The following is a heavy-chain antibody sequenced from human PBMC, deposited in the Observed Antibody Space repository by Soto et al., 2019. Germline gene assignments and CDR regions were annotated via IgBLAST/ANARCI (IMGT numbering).Heavy chain of an antibody. CDR1: GYTFASYA. V-gene: IGHV1-3*01. Sequence: ASVKVSCKASGYTFASYAMHWVRQAPGQRLEWMGWINAGNGNTKYSQKFQGRVTITRDTSASTAYMELSSLRSEDTAVYYCETMGYSGYPYYYDYMDVWGNGTTVTVSS. CDR3: ETMGYSGYPYYYDYMDV. J-gene: IGHJ6*03. CDR2: INAGNGNT. D-gene: IGHD5-12*01.